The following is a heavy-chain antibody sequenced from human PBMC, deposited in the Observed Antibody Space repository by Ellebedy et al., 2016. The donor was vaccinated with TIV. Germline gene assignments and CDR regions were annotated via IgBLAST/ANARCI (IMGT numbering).Heavy chain of an antibody. J-gene: IGHJ4*02. CDR1: GFTFSTYV. V-gene: IGHV3-21*01. Sequence: GESLKISCAASGFTFSTYVMNWVRQAPGKGLEWVSSISSNSGNKYFADSGEGRFTISRDNARNSLYLQMNSLRAEDTAVYYCARDLHYAFDYWGRGTLVTVSS. D-gene: IGHD4-17*01. CDR2: ISSNSGNK. CDR3: ARDLHYAFDY.